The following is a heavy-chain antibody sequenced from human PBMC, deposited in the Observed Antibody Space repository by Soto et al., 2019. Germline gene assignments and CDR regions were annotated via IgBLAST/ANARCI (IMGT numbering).Heavy chain of an antibody. D-gene: IGHD2-2*01. Sequence: GGSLRLSCAASGFTFSSYAMSWVRQAPGKGLEWVSAISGSGGDTYYADSVEGRFTISRDNSKNTLYLQVNSLRVEDTAVYYCASSSGGYCSGTRCYSVYWGQGTLVTVSS. J-gene: IGHJ4*02. V-gene: IGHV3-23*01. CDR3: ASSSGGYCSGTRCYSVY. CDR2: ISGSGGDT. CDR1: GFTFSSYA.